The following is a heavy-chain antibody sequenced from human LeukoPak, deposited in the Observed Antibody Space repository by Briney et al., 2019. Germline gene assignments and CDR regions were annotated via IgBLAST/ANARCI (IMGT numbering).Heavy chain of an antibody. CDR3: ARDCVMAGAPCHDC. CDR1: GFTFSTYS. V-gene: IGHV3-48*01. J-gene: IGHJ4*02. D-gene: IGHD1-26*01. Sequence: GGSLRLSCAASGFTFSTYSITWVRQAPGKGLEWVSYISGGTGTIYYADSVKGRFTISRDNAKNSLYLQMNRLRAEDTAVYYCARDCVMAGAPCHDCWGQGTLVTVSS. CDR2: ISGGTGTI.